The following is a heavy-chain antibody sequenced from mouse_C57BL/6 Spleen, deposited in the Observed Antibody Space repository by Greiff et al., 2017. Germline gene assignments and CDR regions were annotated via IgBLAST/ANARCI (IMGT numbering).Heavy chain of an antibody. CDR1: GYTFTGYW. V-gene: IGHV1-9*01. D-gene: IGHD2-1*01. Sequence: QVQLQQSGAELMKPGASVKLSCKATGYTFTGYWIEWVKQRPGHGLEWIGESLPGSGSTNYNEKFTGKATFTADTSSNTAYMQLSSLTTEDSAIYYSARRGGNYDYAMDYWGQGTSVTVS. J-gene: IGHJ4*01. CDR3: ARRGGNYDYAMDY. CDR2: SLPGSGST.